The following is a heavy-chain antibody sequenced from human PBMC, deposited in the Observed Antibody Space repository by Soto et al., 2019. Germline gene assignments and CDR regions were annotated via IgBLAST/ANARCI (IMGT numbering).Heavy chain of an antibody. CDR1: GFSFSSYA. D-gene: IGHD6-13*01. V-gene: IGHV3-23*01. CDR2: ISGRDGST. Sequence: PGGSLRLSXVASGFSFSSYAMNWVRQAPGKGLEWVSVISGRDGSTYYADSVKGRFTISRDNSKNTLYLEMNSLRAEDTAVYYCARDRERDAWYEDYWGQGILVTVSS. CDR3: ARDRERDAWYEDY. J-gene: IGHJ4*02.